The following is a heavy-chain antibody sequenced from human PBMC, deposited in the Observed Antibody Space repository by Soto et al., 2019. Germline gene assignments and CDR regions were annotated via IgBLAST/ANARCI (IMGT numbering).Heavy chain of an antibody. CDR1: GYTFTSYD. J-gene: IGHJ4*02. D-gene: IGHD3-16*02. CDR2: MNPNSGNT. V-gene: IGHV1-8*01. Sequence: ASVKVSCKASGYTFTSYDINWVRQATGQGLEWMGWMNPNSGNTGYAQKFQGRVTMTRNTSISTAYMELSSLRSEDTAVYYCARGGYEYIWGSYRYLDYWGQGTLVTVSS. CDR3: ARGGYEYIWGSYRYLDY.